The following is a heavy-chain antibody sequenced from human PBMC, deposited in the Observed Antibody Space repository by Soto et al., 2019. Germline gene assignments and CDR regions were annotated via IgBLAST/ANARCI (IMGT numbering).Heavy chain of an antibody. J-gene: IGHJ5*02. V-gene: IGHV4-59*02. CDR2: MYFGGSF. CDR3: ARSYDDSTGFAVDP. Sequence: QTQLQESGPGLVKPSETLSLSCTVSGASVSSGYWSWIRQPPGKGLEWIGFMYFGGSFNYNPSLTSRVTISVDTSKNRFSMKVTSVTAADTAVYYCARSYDDSTGFAVDPWGQGTLVTVSS. D-gene: IGHD3-22*01. CDR1: GASVSSGY.